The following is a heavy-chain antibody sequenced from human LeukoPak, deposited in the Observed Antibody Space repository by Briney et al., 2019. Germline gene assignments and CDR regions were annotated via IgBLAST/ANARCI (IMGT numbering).Heavy chain of an antibody. CDR3: ARLVRRLRFLEWLLYGFDY. V-gene: IGHV4-34*01. J-gene: IGHJ4*02. CDR2: INHSGST. Sequence: SETLSLTCAVYSGSFSGYYWSWIRQPPGKGLEWIGEINHSGSTNYNPSLKSRVTISVDTSKNQFSLKLSFVTAADTAVYYCARLVRRLRFLEWLLYGFDYWGQGTLVTVSS. D-gene: IGHD3-3*01. CDR1: SGSFSGYY.